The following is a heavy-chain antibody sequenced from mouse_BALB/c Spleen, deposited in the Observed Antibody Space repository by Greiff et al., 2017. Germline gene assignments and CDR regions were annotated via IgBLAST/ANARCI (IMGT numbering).Heavy chain of an antibody. D-gene: IGHD4-1*01. CDR2: IYPGDGDT. CDR3: ARNWDVGYYAMDY. CDR1: GYAFSSYW. V-gene: IGHV1-80*01. Sequence: QVHVKQSGAELVRPGSSVKISCKASGYAFSSYWMNWVKQRPGQGLEWIGQIYPGDGDTNYNGKFKGKATLTADKSSSTAYMQLSSLTSEDSAVYFCARNWDVGYYAMDYWGQGTSVTVSS. J-gene: IGHJ4*01.